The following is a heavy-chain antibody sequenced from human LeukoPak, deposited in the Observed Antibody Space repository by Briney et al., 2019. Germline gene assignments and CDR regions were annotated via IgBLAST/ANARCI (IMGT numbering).Heavy chain of an antibody. Sequence: GGSLRLSCAASGITFSSYGMSWVRQAPGKGLEWVSSISSTGGTTYYADSVKGRFTISRDNSKNTLYLQMNSLRAEDTAVYYCAKELLNYDSSGYSVYWGQGTLVTVSS. D-gene: IGHD3-22*01. J-gene: IGHJ4*02. CDR1: GITFSSYG. CDR3: AKELLNYDSSGYSVY. V-gene: IGHV3-23*01. CDR2: ISSTGGTT.